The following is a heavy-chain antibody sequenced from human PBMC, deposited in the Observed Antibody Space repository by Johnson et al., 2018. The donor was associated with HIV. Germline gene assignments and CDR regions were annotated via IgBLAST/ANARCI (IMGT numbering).Heavy chain of an antibody. CDR2: ISFDGNLK. CDR1: GLSFSNFG. Sequence: HVQLVESGGGVVQPGKSLTLSCVGSGLSFSNFGIHWVRQAPGKGPEWVAVISFDGNLKKYADSVKGRFTISRDNAKNSLSLQMNSLRAEDTAIYYCAREEGSDILTRGDAFDIWGQGTMVAVSS. J-gene: IGHJ3*02. V-gene: IGHV3-33*08. CDR3: AREEGSDILTRGDAFDI. D-gene: IGHD3-9*01.